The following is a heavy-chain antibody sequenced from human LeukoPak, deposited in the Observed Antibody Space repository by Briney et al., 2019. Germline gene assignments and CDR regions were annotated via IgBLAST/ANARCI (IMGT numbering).Heavy chain of an antibody. J-gene: IGHJ2*01. CDR3: ARGSVGIYWYFDL. CDR2: LNPNSGGT. D-gene: IGHD2-2*01. CDR1: GYSFTGYY. Sequence: GASVKVSCKSSGYSFTGYYMHWVRQAPGQGLEWMGWLNPNSGGTNFAQKFQGRVTVTRDTSIGTAYVELSSLRSDDTALYYCARGSVGIYWYFDLWGRGTLVTVSP. V-gene: IGHV1-2*02.